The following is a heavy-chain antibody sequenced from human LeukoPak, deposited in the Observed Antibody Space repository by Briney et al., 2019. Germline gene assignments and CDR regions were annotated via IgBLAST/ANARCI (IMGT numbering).Heavy chain of an antibody. CDR1: GGSFSGYY. CDR2: INHSGST. Sequence: AETLSLTCAVYGGSFSGYYWSWIRQPPGKGLEWIGEINHSGSTNYNPSLKSRVTMSVDTSKNQFSLKLSSVTAADTAVYYCARIPKRGPYYYASSGLYWGQGTLVTVSS. D-gene: IGHD3-22*01. J-gene: IGHJ4*02. V-gene: IGHV4-34*01. CDR3: ARIPKRGPYYYASSGLY.